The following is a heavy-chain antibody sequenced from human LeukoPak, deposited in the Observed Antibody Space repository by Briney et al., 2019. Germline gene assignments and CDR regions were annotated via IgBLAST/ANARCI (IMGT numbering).Heavy chain of an antibody. CDR1: GFTFSSYG. CDR3: AKDRRGDYGGNYFDY. D-gene: IGHD4-23*01. V-gene: IGHV3-30*18. CDR2: ISYDGSNK. J-gene: IGHJ4*02. Sequence: PGGSLRLSCAASGFTFSSYGMHWVRQAPGKGLEWVAVISYDGSNKYYADSVKGRFTISRDNSKNTLYLQMNSLRAEDTAVYYCAKDRRGDYGGNYFDYWGQGTLVTVSS.